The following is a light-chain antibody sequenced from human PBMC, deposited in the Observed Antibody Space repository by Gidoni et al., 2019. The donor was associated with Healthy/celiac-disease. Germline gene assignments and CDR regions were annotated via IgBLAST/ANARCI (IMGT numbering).Light chain of an antibody. V-gene: IGLV3-1*01. CDR1: KLGDKY. J-gene: IGLJ2*01. CDR2: QDS. CDR3: QAWDSILGVV. Sequence: SYELTQPPSVSVSPGQTASITCSGDKLGDKYARWYQQKPGQSPVLVIYQDSKRPSGIPERFSGSNSGNTATLTISGTQAMDEADYYCQAWDSILGVVFGGGTKLTVL.